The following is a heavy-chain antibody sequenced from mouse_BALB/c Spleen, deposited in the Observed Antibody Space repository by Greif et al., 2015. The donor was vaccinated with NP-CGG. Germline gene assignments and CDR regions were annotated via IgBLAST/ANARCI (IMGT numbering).Heavy chain of an antibody. V-gene: IGHV1S56*01. D-gene: IGHD2-14*01. CDR3: ANYRYDYYAMDY. CDR2: IYPGNVNT. CDR1: GYTFTSYY. Sequence: VQLQQSGPELVKPGASVRISCKASGYTFTSYYIHWVKQRPGQGLEWIGWIYPGNVNTKYNEKFKDKATLTADKSSSTAYMQLSSLTSEDSSVYFCANYRYDYYAMDYWGQGTSVTVSS. J-gene: IGHJ4*01.